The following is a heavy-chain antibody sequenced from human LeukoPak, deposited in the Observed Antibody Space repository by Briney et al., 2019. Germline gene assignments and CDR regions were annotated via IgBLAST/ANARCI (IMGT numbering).Heavy chain of an antibody. J-gene: IGHJ4*02. CDR3: AKGLYSSGWYYFDY. CDR2: ISGSGDAT. Sequence: PGGSLRLSCGASGFTFTSYAMNWVRQAPGKGLEWASAISGSGDATYYADSVKGRFTISRDSSKDTLYLQMNSLRVEDTALYYCAKGLYSSGWYYFDYWGQGTLVTVSS. D-gene: IGHD6-19*01. V-gene: IGHV3-23*01. CDR1: GFTFTSYA.